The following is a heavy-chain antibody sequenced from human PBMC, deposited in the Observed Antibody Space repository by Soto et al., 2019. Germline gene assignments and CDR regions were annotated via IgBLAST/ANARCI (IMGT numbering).Heavy chain of an antibody. CDR3: ARQVYDLWSGYNYYGMDV. D-gene: IGHD3-3*01. Sequence: GESLKISCKGSGYSFTSYWIGWVRQMPGKGLEWMGIIYPGDSDTRYSPSFQGQVTISADKSISTAYLQWSSLKASDTAMYYCARQVYDLWSGYNYYGMDVWGQGTTVTVSS. CDR1: GYSFTSYW. J-gene: IGHJ6*02. V-gene: IGHV5-51*01. CDR2: IYPGDSDT.